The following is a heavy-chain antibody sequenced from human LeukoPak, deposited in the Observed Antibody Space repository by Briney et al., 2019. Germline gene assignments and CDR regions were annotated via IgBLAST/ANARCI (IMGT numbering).Heavy chain of an antibody. CDR2: ISTDGSQ. V-gene: IGHV3-64D*06. CDR1: GFTFSNFV. CDR3: AKNDGNIWQPHS. Sequence: GGSLRHSCSTSGFTFSNFVMQWVRQTPGKGLEYVSVISTDGSQYYPDSVKGRFTIFRDNSKNTLYLQMNSLRPEDTAIYYCAKNDGNIWQPHSWGQGTLVTVSS. J-gene: IGHJ4*02.